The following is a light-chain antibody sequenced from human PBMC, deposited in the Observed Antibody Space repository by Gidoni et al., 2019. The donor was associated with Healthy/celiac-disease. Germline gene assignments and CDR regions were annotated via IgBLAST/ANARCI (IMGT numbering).Light chain of an antibody. Sequence: DLQMTQSPSSLSASVGDRVTITRRASQSICSYLNWYQQKPGKAPKLLIYAASSLQSGVPSRFSGSGSGTDFTLTISSLQPEDFATYYCQQSYSTPLTFXGXTKVEIK. CDR1: QSICSY. CDR3: QQSYSTPLT. J-gene: IGKJ4*02. CDR2: AAS. V-gene: IGKV1-39*01.